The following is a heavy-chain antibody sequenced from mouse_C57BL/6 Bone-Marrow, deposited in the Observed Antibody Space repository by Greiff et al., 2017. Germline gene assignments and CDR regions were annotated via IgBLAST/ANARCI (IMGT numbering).Heavy chain of an antibody. CDR2: FHPYNDDT. V-gene: IGHV1-47*01. Sequence: VQLVESGAELVKPGASVKMSCKASGYTFTTYPIEWMKQNHGKSLEWIGNFHPYNDDTKYNEKFKGKATFTVEKSSSTVYLELSRLTSDDSAVYYCARNYYGSSYGYFDYWGQGTTLTVSS. CDR3: ARNYYGSSYGYFDY. J-gene: IGHJ2*01. D-gene: IGHD1-1*01. CDR1: GYTFTTYP.